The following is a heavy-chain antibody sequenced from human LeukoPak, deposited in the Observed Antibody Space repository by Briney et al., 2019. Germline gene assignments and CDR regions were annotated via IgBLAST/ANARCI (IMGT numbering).Heavy chain of an antibody. CDR1: GGSISSSSYY. CDR2: IYYSGST. D-gene: IGHD5-24*01. J-gene: IGHJ5*02. CDR3: VRAGDGYNAYS. V-gene: IGHV4-39*07. Sequence: TSETLSLTCTVSGGSISSSSYYWGWIRQPPGKGLEWIGSIYYSGSTYYNPSLKSRVTISVDTSKNQFSLKLSSVTAADTAVYYCVRAGDGYNAYSWGQGTLVTVSS.